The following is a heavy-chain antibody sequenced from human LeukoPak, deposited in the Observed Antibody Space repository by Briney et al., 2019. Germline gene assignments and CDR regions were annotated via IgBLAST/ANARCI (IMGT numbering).Heavy chain of an antibody. V-gene: IGHV4-39*01. CDR1: GGSISSSSYY. CDR2: IYYSGST. CDR3: ATTSSSWLNFDP. J-gene: IGHJ5*02. Sequence: SETLSLTCTVSGGSISSSSYYWGWIRQPPGKGLEWIGSIYYSGSTYYNPSLKSRVTISVDTSKNQFSLKLSSVTAADTAVYYCATTSSSWLNFDPWGQGTLVTVSS. D-gene: IGHD6-13*01.